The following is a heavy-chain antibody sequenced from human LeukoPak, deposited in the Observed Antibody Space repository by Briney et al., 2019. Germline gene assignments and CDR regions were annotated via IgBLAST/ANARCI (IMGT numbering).Heavy chain of an antibody. CDR2: IFRSGST. CDR3: ARHAYCSGGSCPDF. V-gene: IGHV4-38-2*01. D-gene: IGHD2-15*01. J-gene: IGHJ4*02. CDR1: GYSISSGYY. Sequence: SETLSLTCAVSGYSISSGYYWGWIRQPPGKGLEWMGSIFRSGSTHYHPSLKRRVTISVDTSKNHSSRKLSSVPAADTPVYYCARHAYCSGGSCPDFWGQGTLVTVSS.